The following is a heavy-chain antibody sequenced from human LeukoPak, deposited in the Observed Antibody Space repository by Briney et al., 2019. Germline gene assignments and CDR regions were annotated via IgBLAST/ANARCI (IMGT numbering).Heavy chain of an antibody. Sequence: GGSLRLSCAASGFAFRTYAMSWVRQAPGKGLEGVSAISGSGDKTFYAESVRGRFTISRDNSRNTLYLQMNSPRAEDTAVYYCAKDLNYGFDSWGQGTLVTV. J-gene: IGHJ4*02. D-gene: IGHD3-10*01. CDR2: ISGSGDKT. CDR1: GFAFRTYA. CDR3: AKDLNYGFDS. V-gene: IGHV3-23*01.